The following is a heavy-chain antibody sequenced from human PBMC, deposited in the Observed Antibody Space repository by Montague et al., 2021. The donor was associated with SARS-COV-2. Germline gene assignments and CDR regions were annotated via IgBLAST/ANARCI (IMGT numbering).Heavy chain of an antibody. Sequence: SLRLSCAASGFTFSSSAMNWVRQAPGKGLEWVSGSSGSDGGTHYADSVKGRFTISRDNSKNVPYLQMNSLRAEDTALYYCAKDSYYYGLGYGMDVWGQGTTVTVSS. CDR3: AKDSYYYGLGYGMDV. V-gene: IGHV3-23*01. D-gene: IGHD3-10*01. CDR1: GFTFSSSA. J-gene: IGHJ6*02. CDR2: SSGSDGGT.